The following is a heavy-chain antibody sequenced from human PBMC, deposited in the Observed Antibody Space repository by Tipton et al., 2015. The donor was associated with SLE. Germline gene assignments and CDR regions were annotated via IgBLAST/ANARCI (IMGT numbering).Heavy chain of an antibody. V-gene: IGHV4-34*01. CDR2: INQSGST. Sequence: TLSLTCAVYGGSFSGYYWSWIRQPPGKGLEWIGEINQSGSTNYNPSLKSRVTISLDTSKNQFSLKLSSVTAADTAVYYCARGHRGPLDYWGQGTLVTVSS. CDR3: ARGHRGPLDY. D-gene: IGHD1-14*01. J-gene: IGHJ4*02. CDR1: GGSFSGYY.